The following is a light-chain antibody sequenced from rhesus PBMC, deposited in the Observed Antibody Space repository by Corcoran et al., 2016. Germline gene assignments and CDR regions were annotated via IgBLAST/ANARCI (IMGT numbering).Light chain of an antibody. CDR2: LGS. CDR1: QSLLDSNGSTH. J-gene: IGKJ2*01. Sequence: DIVMTQTPLSLPVTPGEPASVSCRPSQSLLDSNGSTHLHWSLQKPVQSPQFLISLGSGRASGVPDRFSGSGSGTEFTLRIRRVEAEDVGFYYCMQTVQTPHSFGQGTKVEIK. V-gene: IGKV2-78*01. CDR3: MQTVQTPHS.